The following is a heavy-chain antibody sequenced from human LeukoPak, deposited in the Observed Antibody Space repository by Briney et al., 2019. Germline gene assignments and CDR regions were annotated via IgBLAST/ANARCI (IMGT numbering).Heavy chain of an antibody. V-gene: IGHV4-61*02. D-gene: IGHD1-20*01. CDR1: GGSISSGSYY. CDR2: NYTSGST. Sequence: SQTLSLTCTVSGGSISSGSYYWSWIRQPAGKGLEWIGRNYTSGSTNYNPSLKSRVTISVDTSKNQFSLKLSSVTAADTAVYYCASFFYNGNDGFAFDIWGQGTMVTVSS. J-gene: IGHJ3*02. CDR3: ASFFYNGNDGFAFDI.